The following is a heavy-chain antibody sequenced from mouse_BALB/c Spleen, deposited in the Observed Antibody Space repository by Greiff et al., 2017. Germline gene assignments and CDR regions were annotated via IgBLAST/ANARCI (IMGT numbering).Heavy chain of an antibody. Sequence: VQLKESGAELVRSGASVKLSCTASGFNIKDYYMHWVKQRPEQGLEWIGWIDPENGDTEYAPKFQGKATMTADTSSNTAYLQLSSLTSEDTAVYYCNAVWLRRGFAYWGQGTLVTVSA. CDR2: IDPENGDT. D-gene: IGHD2-2*01. CDR1: GFNIKDYY. V-gene: IGHV14-4*02. CDR3: NAVWLRRGFAY. J-gene: IGHJ3*01.